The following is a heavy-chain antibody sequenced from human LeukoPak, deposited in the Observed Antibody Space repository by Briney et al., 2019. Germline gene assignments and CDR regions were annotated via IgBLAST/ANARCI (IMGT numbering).Heavy chain of an antibody. CDR2: ISSSGSTI. Sequence: GGSLRLSCAASGFTFSDYYMSWIRQAPGKGLEWVSYISSSGSTIYYADSVKGRFTISRDNAKNSLYLQMNSLRAEDTAVYYCARVGPIVVVPAATPCLEYNWFDPWGQGTLVTVSS. V-gene: IGHV3-11*01. D-gene: IGHD2-2*01. J-gene: IGHJ5*02. CDR1: GFTFSDYY. CDR3: ARVGPIVVVPAATPCLEYNWFDP.